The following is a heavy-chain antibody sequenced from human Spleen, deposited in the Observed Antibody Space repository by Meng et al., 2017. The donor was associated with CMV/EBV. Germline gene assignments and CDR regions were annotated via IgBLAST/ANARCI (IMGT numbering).Heavy chain of an antibody. D-gene: IGHD2-2*01. V-gene: IGHV3-30*04. J-gene: IGHJ6*02. CDR1: GFTFRSYA. CDR2: ISYSGRNE. CDR3: AKDQDIVVVPAAPPYYYYGMDV. Sequence: GESLKISCAASGFTFRSYAMNWVRQAPGKGLEWVAIISYSGRNEYYADSVKGRFTISRDNSKTMLYLQMNSLRAEDTAVYYCAKDQDIVVVPAAPPYYYYGMDVWGQGTTVTVSS.